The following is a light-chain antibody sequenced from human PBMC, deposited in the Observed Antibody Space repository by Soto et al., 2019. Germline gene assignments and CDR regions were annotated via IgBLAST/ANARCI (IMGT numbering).Light chain of an antibody. V-gene: IGLV2-14*01. J-gene: IGLJ2*01. Sequence: QSALTQPASVSGSPGQSITNSCTGTSSDDGGYNYVSWYQQHPGKAPKLMIYDVSNRPSGVSNRFSGSKSGNTASLTISGLQAEDEADYYCSSYTSSSTYVVFGGGTKLTVL. CDR1: SSDDGGYNY. CDR2: DVS. CDR3: SSYTSSSTYVV.